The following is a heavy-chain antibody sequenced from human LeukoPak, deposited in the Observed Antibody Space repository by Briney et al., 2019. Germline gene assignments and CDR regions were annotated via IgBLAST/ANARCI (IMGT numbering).Heavy chain of an antibody. CDR1: GGSISSYY. V-gene: IGHV4-59*01. Sequence: SETLSLTCTVSGGSISSYYWSWIRQPPGKGLEWIGYIYYSGSTNYNPSLKSRVTISVDTSKNQFSLKLSSVTAADTAVYYCARGGLGYSSSWYSYYYGMDVWGQGTTVTASS. D-gene: IGHD6-13*01. CDR2: IYYSGST. CDR3: ARGGLGYSSSWYSYYYGMDV. J-gene: IGHJ6*02.